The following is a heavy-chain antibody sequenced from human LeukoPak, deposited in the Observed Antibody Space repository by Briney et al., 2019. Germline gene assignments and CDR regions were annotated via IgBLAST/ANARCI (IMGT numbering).Heavy chain of an antibody. CDR1: GYTFTSND. D-gene: IGHD3-10*01. J-gene: IGHJ5*02. CDR2: MNPNSGNT. V-gene: IGHV1-8*01. CDR3: ATRRAGLRRDNWFDP. Sequence: ASVKVSCKASGYTFTSNDINWVRQATGQGLEWLGWMNPNSGNTGYAQKFQGRVTMTRNTSISTAYMELSSLRSEDTAVYYCATRRAGLRRDNWFDPWGQGTLVTVSS.